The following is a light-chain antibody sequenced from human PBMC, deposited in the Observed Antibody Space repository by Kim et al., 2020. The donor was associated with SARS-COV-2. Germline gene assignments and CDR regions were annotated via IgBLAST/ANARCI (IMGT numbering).Light chain of an antibody. J-gene: IGLJ2*01. V-gene: IGLV3-21*04. Sequence: SYELTQPPSVSVAPGKTARITCGGNNIGSKSVHWYQQKPGQAPVLVIYYDSDRPSGIPERFSGSNSGNTATLTISRVEAGDEADYYCQVWDSSSDTAFGG. CDR1: NIGSKS. CDR3: QVWDSSSDTA. CDR2: YDS.